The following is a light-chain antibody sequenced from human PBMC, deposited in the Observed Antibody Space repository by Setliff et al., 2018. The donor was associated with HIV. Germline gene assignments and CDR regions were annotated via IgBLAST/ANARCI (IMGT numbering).Light chain of an antibody. J-gene: IGLJ1*01. CDR2: EVS. Sequence: ALTQPAPVSGSPGQSITLSCTGTSSDVGSYNLVSWYQHHPGKAPKLMIYEVSKRPSGVSNRFSGSKSGNTASLTISGLQAEDEADYYCCSYAGSSTYVFGTGTKVTVL. CDR1: SSDVGSYNL. CDR3: CSYAGSSTYV. V-gene: IGLV2-23*02.